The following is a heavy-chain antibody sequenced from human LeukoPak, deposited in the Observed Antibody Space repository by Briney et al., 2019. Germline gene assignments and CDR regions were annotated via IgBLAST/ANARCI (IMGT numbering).Heavy chain of an antibody. Sequence: AETLSLTCTVSGGSISSSSYYWGWIRQPPGKGLEWIGNIYHSGSTYYNPSLKSRVIISVDTSKNHFSLKLSSVTAADTAVYYCARAPNYDFWSGYLDYWGQGTLVTVSS. CDR3: ARAPNYDFWSGYLDY. J-gene: IGHJ4*02. D-gene: IGHD3-3*01. V-gene: IGHV4-39*02. CDR1: GGSISSSSYY. CDR2: IYHSGST.